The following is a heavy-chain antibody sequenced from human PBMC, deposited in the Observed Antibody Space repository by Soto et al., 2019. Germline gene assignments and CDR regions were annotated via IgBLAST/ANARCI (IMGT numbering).Heavy chain of an antibody. CDR1: GFTFSSYW. CDR2: INSDGSIT. V-gene: IGHV3-74*01. D-gene: IGHD3-16*02. J-gene: IGHJ4*02. Sequence: GGSLRLSCAASGFTFSSYWMHWVRQVPEKGLVWVSRINSDGSITNYADAVKGRFTISRDNVKNTLYLQMNSLRAEDTAVYYCVRYPRTVGGSYRPDYWGQGTLVTVSS. CDR3: VRYPRTVGGSYRPDY.